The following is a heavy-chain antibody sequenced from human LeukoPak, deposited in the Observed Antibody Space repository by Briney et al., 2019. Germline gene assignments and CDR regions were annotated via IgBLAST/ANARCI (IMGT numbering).Heavy chain of an antibody. D-gene: IGHD1-1*01. V-gene: IGHV4-59*01. CDR2: MHYSGTT. CDR3: ARAGDNWNDFDY. J-gene: IGHJ4*02. CDR1: GGSISGYH. Sequence: SETLSLTCTVSGGSISGYHWSWIRQPPGKGLEWLGYMHYSGTTNYKPSLRSRVTISIDTSNSQFFLRLSSVTAADSAVYYCARAGDNWNDFDYWGQGTLVAVSS.